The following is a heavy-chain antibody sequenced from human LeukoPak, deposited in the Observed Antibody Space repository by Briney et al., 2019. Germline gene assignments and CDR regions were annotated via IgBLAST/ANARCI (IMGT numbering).Heavy chain of an antibody. CDR3: ARVLRHFDWSNNPLAY. J-gene: IGHJ4*02. D-gene: IGHD3-9*01. CDR1: GYSFSNYL. CDR2: INPASGGT. V-gene: IGHV1-2*02. Sequence: ASVKVSCKASGYSFSNYLIHWVRQAPGQGLEWMGWINPASGGTNYAQRFQGRVTLTRDTAISTAYVELKRLASDDTAVYYCARVLRHFDWSNNPLAYWGQGTLVTVSS.